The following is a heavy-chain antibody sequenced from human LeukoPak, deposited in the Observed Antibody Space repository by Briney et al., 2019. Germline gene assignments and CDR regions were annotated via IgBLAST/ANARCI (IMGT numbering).Heavy chain of an antibody. J-gene: IGHJ5*02. CDR2: IIPIFGTA. D-gene: IGHD3-3*01. V-gene: IGHV1-69*05. CDR3: ARMASEIFGVVILERLDP. CDR1: GGTFSSYA. Sequence: ASVKVSCKASGGTFSSYAISWVRQAPGQGLEWMGGIIPIFGTANYAQKFQGRVTITTDESTSTAYMELSSLRSEDTAVYYCARMASEIFGVVILERLDPWGQGTLVTVSS.